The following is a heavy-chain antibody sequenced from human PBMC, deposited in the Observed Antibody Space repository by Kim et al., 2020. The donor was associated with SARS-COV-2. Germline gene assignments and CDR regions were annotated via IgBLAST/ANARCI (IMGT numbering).Heavy chain of an antibody. CDR1: GFTFDDYA. CDR2: INWNSGST. J-gene: IGHJ4*02. Sequence: GGSLRLSCAASGFTFDDYAMHWVRQPPGKGLEWVSGINWNSGSTGYADSVKGRFTISRDNARNSLYLEMNSLRADDTAVYFCARDIVHYYGSGGFFVYWGGGTQVTAS. D-gene: IGHD3-10*01. CDR3: ARDIVHYYGSGGFFVY. V-gene: IGHV3-9*01.